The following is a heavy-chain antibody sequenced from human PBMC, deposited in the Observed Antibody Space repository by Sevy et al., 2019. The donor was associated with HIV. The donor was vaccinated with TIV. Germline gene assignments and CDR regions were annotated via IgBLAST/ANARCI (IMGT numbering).Heavy chain of an antibody. J-gene: IGHJ4*02. V-gene: IGHV3-33*01. CDR1: GFTFSSYG. D-gene: IGHD5-18*01. Sequence: GGSLRLSCAASGFTFSSYGMHWVRQAPGKGLEWVAVIWYDGSNKYYADSVKGRFTISRDNSKNTLYLQMNSLRAEDTAVYYCARARSYGRGYFDYWGQGTLVTVSS. CDR3: ARARSYGRGYFDY. CDR2: IWYDGSNK.